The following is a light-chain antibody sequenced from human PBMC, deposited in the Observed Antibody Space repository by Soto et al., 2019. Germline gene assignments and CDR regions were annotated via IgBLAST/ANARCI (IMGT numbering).Light chain of an antibody. V-gene: IGKV1-39*01. J-gene: IGKJ5*01. CDR2: GVS. Sequence: IQMTQYPSSLSASVGDKVTITCRASQSISSSLNWYQQKSGKAPNLLIYGVSRLQGGVPSRFSGSGSGTDFTLSISSLQPEDFATYYCRQSYTAPSITFGQGTRLEIK. CDR1: QSISSS. CDR3: RQSYTAPSIT.